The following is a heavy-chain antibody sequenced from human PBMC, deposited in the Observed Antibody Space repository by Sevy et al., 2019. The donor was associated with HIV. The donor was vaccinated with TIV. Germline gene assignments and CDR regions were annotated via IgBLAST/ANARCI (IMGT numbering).Heavy chain of an antibody. CDR3: AKDWVSGDLIYLLSD. CDR2: INSDGSST. D-gene: IGHD3-9*01. V-gene: IGHV3-74*01. J-gene: IGHJ4*02. CDR1: GFTFSSYW. Sequence: GGSLRLSCAASGFTFSSYWMHWVRQAPGKGLVWVSRINSDGSSTSYADSVKGRFTISRDNSKNTLFLQMNSLRAEDTAVYFCAKDWVSGDLIYLLSDWGQGTQVTVSS.